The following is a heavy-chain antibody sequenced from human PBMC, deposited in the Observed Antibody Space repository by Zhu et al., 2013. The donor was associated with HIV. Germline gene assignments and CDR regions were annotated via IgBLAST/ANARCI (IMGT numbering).Heavy chain of an antibody. CDR3: ATRGRGVTGYLDGLDF. J-gene: IGHJ4*02. CDR2: FDPGNGET. CDR1: GYTLAKLP. Sequence: QVQLVQSGAEVKKPGASVKVSCKVSGYTLAKLPMHWVRQAPGKGLEWMGGFDPGNGETTYAQKFQGRVIMTEDSSTDTAYMELSSLRSEDTGVYYCATRGRGVTGYLDGLDFWGQGPWLLSPQ. V-gene: IGHV1-24*01. D-gene: IGHD3-10*01.